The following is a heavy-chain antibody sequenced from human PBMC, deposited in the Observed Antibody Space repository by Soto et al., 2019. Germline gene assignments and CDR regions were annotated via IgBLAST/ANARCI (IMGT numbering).Heavy chain of an antibody. Sequence: GGSLRLSCAASGFTFSSYAMSWVRQAPGKGLEWVSAISGSGGSTYYADSVKGRFTISRDNSKNTLYLQMNSLRAEDTAVYYCAKRFSHYDFWSEVFDYWGQGTLVTVSS. D-gene: IGHD3-3*01. CDR1: GFTFSSYA. CDR2: ISGSGGST. CDR3: AKRFSHYDFWSEVFDY. V-gene: IGHV3-23*01. J-gene: IGHJ4*02.